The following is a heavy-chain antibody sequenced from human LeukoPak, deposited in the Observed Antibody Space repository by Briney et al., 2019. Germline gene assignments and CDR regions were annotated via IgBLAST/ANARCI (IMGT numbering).Heavy chain of an antibody. V-gene: IGHV4-59*01. Sequence: PSETLSLTCTVSGGSISSYYWSWSRQPPGKGLEWIGDIYYSGSTNYNPSLKSRVTISVDTSKNQFSLKLSSVTAADTAVYYCAQRVGKRWFDPWGLGTLVTVSS. D-gene: IGHD1-1*01. J-gene: IGHJ5*02. CDR2: IYYSGST. CDR1: GGSISSYY. CDR3: AQRVGKRWFDP.